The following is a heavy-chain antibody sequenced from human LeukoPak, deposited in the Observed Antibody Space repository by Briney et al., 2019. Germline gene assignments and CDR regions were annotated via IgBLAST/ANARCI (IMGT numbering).Heavy chain of an antibody. D-gene: IGHD5-24*01. Sequence: SETLSLTCAVYGGSFSGYYWTWLRQPPGKGLEWIGEINHSGSTNYNPSLKSRVTISVDTSKNQFSLKLSSVTAADTAVYYCARVCRDGYNVFDYWGQGTLVTVSS. CDR2: INHSGST. V-gene: IGHV4-34*01. CDR3: ARVCRDGYNVFDY. CDR1: GGSFSGYY. J-gene: IGHJ4*02.